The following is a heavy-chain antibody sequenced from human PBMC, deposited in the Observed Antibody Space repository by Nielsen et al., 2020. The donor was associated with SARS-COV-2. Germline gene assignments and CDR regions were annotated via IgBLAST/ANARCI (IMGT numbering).Heavy chain of an antibody. CDR2: IRTRSNRYTT. CDR1: GFTFSVTA. J-gene: IGHJ6*02. V-gene: IGHV3-73*01. CDR3: ARMRYGLDV. Sequence: GESLKIPCKTSGFTFSVTAMHWVRQAPGKGLEWVGRIRTRSNRYTTSYAASLKGRFTISRDDSKDTVYLQMSGLATEDTAVYYCARMRYGLDVWGQGTSVTVSS.